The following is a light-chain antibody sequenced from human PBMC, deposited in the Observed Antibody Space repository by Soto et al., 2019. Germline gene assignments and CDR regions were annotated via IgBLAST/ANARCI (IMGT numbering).Light chain of an antibody. CDR2: AES. CDR3: QQSYSTPRAWT. J-gene: IGKJ1*01. Sequence: DIQMTQSPSSLSASVGDRVTITCRASQSISSYLNWYQQKPGKAPKLLIYAESSLQSGVPSRFSGSGYGTDFTLTISRLQPEDFATYYSQQSYSTPRAWTFGQGTKVEIK. V-gene: IGKV1-39*01. CDR1: QSISSY.